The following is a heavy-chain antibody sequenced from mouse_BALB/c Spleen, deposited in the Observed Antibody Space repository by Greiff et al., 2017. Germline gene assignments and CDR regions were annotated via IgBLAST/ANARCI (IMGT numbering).Heavy chain of an antibody. CDR2: INSNGGST. CDR3: ARDNYRYVGYYFDY. D-gene: IGHD2-14*01. J-gene: IGHJ2*01. Sequence: EVQRVESGGGLVQPGGSLKLSCAASGFTFSSYGMSWVRQTPDKRLELVATINSNGGSTYYPDSVKGRFTISRDNAKNTLYLQMSSLKSEDTAMYYCARDNYRYVGYYFDYWGQGTTLTVSS. V-gene: IGHV5-6-3*01. CDR1: GFTFSSYG.